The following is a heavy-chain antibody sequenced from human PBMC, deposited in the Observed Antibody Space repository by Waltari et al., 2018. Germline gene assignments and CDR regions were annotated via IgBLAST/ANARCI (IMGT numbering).Heavy chain of an antibody. CDR3: ASGIHDVRFDY. D-gene: IGHD3-10*02. CDR2: IYHSGST. CDR1: GYSISSGYY. Sequence: QVQLQESGPGLVKPSETLSLTCAVSGYSISSGYYWGWIRQPPGKGLEWIGSIYHSGSTYYNPSLKSRVTISVDTSKNQFSLKLSSVTAADTAVYYCASGIHDVRFDYWGQGTLVTVSS. V-gene: IGHV4-38-2*01. J-gene: IGHJ4*02.